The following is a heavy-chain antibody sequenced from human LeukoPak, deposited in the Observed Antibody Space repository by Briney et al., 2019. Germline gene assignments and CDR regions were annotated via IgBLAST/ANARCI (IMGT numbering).Heavy chain of an antibody. Sequence: GGSLRLSCAASGFTFSSYGMSWVRQAPGKGLEWVSAISRSGGSTYYADSVKGRFTISRDNAKNTLYLQMSSLRAEDTAVYYCARDFLHLGGWGQGTMVTVSS. D-gene: IGHD3-16*01. V-gene: IGHV3-23*01. CDR2: ISRSGGST. CDR3: ARDFLHLGG. J-gene: IGHJ3*01. CDR1: GFTFSSYG.